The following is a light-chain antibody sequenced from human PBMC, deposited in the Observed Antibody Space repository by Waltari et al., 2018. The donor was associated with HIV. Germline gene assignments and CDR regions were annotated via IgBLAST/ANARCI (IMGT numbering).Light chain of an antibody. V-gene: IGLV2-8*01. J-gene: IGLJ2*01. CDR1: SSDVGGYNY. Sequence: QSALTQPPSASGSPGQSVTLSCTGTSSDVGGYNYVSWHQQHPGKAPKLMIYDVIKRPPGVPDRFSGSRSGNTPSLTVSGRQAEDEADYYCSSHAGSKVVFGGGTRLTVL. CDR3: SSHAGSKVV. CDR2: DVI.